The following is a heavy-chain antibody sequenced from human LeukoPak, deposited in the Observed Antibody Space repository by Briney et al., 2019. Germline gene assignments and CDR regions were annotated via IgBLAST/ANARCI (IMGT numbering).Heavy chain of an antibody. D-gene: IGHD4-23*01. CDR2: IYPGDSDT. Sequence: GESLQISCKGSGYSFTSYWIGWVRQMPGKGLEWMGIIYPGDSDTRYSPSFQGQVTISADKSISTAYLQWSSLKASGTAMYYCARQGNDGGPTYDYWGQGTLVTVSS. J-gene: IGHJ4*02. CDR3: ARQGNDGGPTYDY. CDR1: GYSFTSYW. V-gene: IGHV5-51*01.